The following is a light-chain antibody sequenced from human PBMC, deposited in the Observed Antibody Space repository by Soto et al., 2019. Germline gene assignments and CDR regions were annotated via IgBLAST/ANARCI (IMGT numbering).Light chain of an antibody. Sequence: EIVLTQSPGTLPLSPGERATLSCRASHSMSNIYLAWYQHKTGQPPRLLIYGASNGATGIPDRFSGSGSGTDFTLTISRLEPEDFAVYYCQQYGNSPPYTFGQGTKLEIK. CDR3: QQYGNSPPYT. V-gene: IGKV3-20*01. CDR2: GAS. J-gene: IGKJ2*01. CDR1: HSMSNIY.